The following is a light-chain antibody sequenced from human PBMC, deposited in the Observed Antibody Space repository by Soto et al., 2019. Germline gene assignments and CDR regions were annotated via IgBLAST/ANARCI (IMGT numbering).Light chain of an antibody. V-gene: IGLV2-23*01. CDR3: CSFVGSDTYV. CDR2: DGS. Sequence: QSVLTQPASVSGSPGQSITIFCSGSSSDLGTYNLVSWYQQYPGKAPKLLIYDGSKRPSGVSHRFSGSRSGNTASLTISGLQAEDEADFYCCSFVGSDTYVFGTGTKLTVL. CDR1: SSDLGTYNL. J-gene: IGLJ1*01.